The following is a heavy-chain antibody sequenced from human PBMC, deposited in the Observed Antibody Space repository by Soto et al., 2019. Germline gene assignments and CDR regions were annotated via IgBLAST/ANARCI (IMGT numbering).Heavy chain of an antibody. V-gene: IGHV4-28*01. CDR2: IYYSGTT. J-gene: IGHJ4*02. CDR3: TITRGDPQLHGLDF. Sequence: SETLSLTCAVSGYSISSSNWWGWIRQPPGKGLEWIGYIYYSGTTYYNPSLESRVTMSVDTSRNQFSLRLKSVTAVDTAVYYCTITRGDPQLHGLDFWAQGTLVTVSS. CDR1: GYSISSSNW. D-gene: IGHD6-6*01.